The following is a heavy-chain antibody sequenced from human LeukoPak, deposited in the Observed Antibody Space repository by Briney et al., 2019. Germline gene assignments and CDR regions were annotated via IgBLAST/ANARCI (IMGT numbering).Heavy chain of an antibody. V-gene: IGHV3-23*01. D-gene: IGHD3-3*01. CDR3: AKGQGGWLVSYFDY. J-gene: IGHJ4*02. Sequence: PGGSLRLSCAASGFMFSSFATNWVRQAPGKGLEWVSGISDNAGSTYYADSLKGRLTISRDNRKNTLYLQMNSLRAEDTAMYYCAKGQGGWLVSYFDYWGQGTLVTVSS. CDR2: ISDNAGST. CDR1: GFMFSSFA.